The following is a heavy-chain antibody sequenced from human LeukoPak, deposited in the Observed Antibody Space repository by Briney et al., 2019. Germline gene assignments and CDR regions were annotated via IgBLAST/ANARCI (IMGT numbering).Heavy chain of an antibody. V-gene: IGHV1-69*13. CDR1: GHTFTSYG. Sequence: GASVKVSCKASGHTFTSYGISWVRQAPGQGLEWMGGIIPIFGTANYAQKFQGRVTITADESTSTAYMELSSLRSEDTAVYYCAREDNYYDSSGYPDWGQGTLVTVSS. D-gene: IGHD3-22*01. CDR3: AREDNYYDSSGYPD. CDR2: IIPIFGTA. J-gene: IGHJ4*02.